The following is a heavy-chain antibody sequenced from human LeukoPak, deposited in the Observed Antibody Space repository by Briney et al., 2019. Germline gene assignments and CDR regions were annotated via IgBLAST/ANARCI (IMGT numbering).Heavy chain of an antibody. CDR3: ARPMVRGVIAPYYL. Sequence: SETLSLTCAVYGGSFSGYYWSWIRQPPGKGLEWIGEINHSGSTNYNPSLKSRVTISVDTSKNQFSLKLSSVTAADTAVYYCARPMVRGVIAPYYLWGQGTLVTVSS. CDR2: INHSGST. J-gene: IGHJ4*01. CDR1: GGSFSGYY. D-gene: IGHD3-10*01. V-gene: IGHV4-34*01.